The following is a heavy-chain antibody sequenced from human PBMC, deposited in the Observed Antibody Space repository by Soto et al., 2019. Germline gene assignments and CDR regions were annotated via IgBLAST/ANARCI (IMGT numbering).Heavy chain of an antibody. CDR3: AREMNSYGFEY. CDR2: IYYSGST. J-gene: IGHJ4*02. V-gene: IGHV4-59*01. Sequence: SETLSLTCTVSGGSIGSYYWSWIRQPPGKGLEWIGYIYYSGSTHYNPSLKSRVTISLDTPKAQFSLELTSVTAADTAVYYCAREMNSYGFEYWGQGTLVTVSS. CDR1: GGSIGSYY. D-gene: IGHD5-18*01.